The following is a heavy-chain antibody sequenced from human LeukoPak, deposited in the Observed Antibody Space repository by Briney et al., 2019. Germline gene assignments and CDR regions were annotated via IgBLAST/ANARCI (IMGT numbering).Heavy chain of an antibody. V-gene: IGHV4-31*03. Sequence: SQTLSLTCTVSGGSISSGGYYWSWIRQHPGKGPEWIGNIYYSGSTYYNPSLKSRVTISVDMSKNQFSLKLSSVTAADTAVYYCARSDYGGNSRFDYWGQGTLVTVSS. CDR1: GGSISSGGYY. CDR2: IYYSGST. CDR3: ARSDYGGNSRFDY. D-gene: IGHD4-23*01. J-gene: IGHJ4*02.